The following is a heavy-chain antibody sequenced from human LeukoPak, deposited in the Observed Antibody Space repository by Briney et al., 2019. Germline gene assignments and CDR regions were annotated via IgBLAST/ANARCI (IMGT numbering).Heavy chain of an antibody. V-gene: IGHV4-30-2*01. CDR3: ARGRIAAAGTRRWFDP. CDR2: IYYSGST. CDR1: GGSISSGGYS. J-gene: IGHJ5*02. D-gene: IGHD6-13*01. Sequence: SQTLSLTCAVSGGSISSGGYSWSWIRQPPGKRLEWIGYIYYSGSTYYNPSLKSRVTISVDRSKNQFSLKLSSVTAADTAVYYCARGRIAAAGTRRWFDPWGQGTLVTVSS.